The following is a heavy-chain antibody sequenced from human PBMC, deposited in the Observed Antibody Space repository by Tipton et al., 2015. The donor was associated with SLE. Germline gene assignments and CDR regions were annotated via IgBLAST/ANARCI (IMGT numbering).Heavy chain of an antibody. Sequence: TLSLTCAVYGGSFSGYYWSWIRQPPGKGLEWIGEINHSGYTNYNLSLKSRVTISVDTSKNQFSLKLSSVTAADTAVYYCARATDCSGSRCYSAYYYYYGMDVWGQGTTVTVSS. V-gene: IGHV4-34*01. J-gene: IGHJ6*02. D-gene: IGHD2-15*01. CDR1: GGSFSGYY. CDR3: ARATDCSGSRCYSAYYYYYGMDV. CDR2: INHSGYT.